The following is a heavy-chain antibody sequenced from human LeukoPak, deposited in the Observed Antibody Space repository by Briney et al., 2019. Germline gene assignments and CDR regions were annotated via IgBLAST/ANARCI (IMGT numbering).Heavy chain of an antibody. D-gene: IGHD2-15*01. J-gene: IGHJ4*02. CDR3: ARVGRGYYFDY. Sequence: GRSLRLSCAASGFTFDDYAMHWVRQAPGKGLEWVSGISWNSGSIGYADSVKGRFTISRDNAKNSLYLQMNSLRAEDTALYYCARVGRGYYFDYWGQGTLVTVSS. V-gene: IGHV3-9*01. CDR1: GFTFDDYA. CDR2: ISWNSGSI.